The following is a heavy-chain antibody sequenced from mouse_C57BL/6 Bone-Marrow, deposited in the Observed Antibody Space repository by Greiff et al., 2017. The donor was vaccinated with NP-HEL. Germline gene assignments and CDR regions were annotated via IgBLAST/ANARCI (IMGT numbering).Heavy chain of an antibody. CDR3: AKDGYYVTFFFDY. J-gene: IGHJ2*01. Sequence: DVMLVESGGGLVKPGGSLKLSCAASGFTFSDYGMHWVRQAPEKGLEWVAYISSGSSTIYYADTVKGRFTISRDNAKNTLFLQMTSLRSEDTAMYYCAKDGYYVTFFFDYWGQGTTLTVSS. D-gene: IGHD2-3*01. V-gene: IGHV5-17*01. CDR2: ISSGSSTI. CDR1: GFTFSDYG.